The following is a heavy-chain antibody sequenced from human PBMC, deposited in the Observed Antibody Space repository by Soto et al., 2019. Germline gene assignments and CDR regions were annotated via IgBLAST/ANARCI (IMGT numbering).Heavy chain of an antibody. V-gene: IGHV4-4*02. CDR3: ARDRLTIFGVVAYYYYYGMDV. D-gene: IGHD3-3*01. CDR1: GGSISSSNW. CDR2: IYHSGST. J-gene: IGHJ6*02. Sequence: QVQLQESGPGLVKPSGTLSLTCAVSGGSISSSNWWSWVRQPPGQGLEWYGAIYHSGSTNYNPSLKSRVTISVDKSKNQFSLKLSSVTAADTAVYYCARDRLTIFGVVAYYYYYGMDVWGQGTTVTVSS.